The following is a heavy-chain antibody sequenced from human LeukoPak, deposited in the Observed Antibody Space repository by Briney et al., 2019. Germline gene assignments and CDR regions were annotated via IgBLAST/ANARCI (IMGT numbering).Heavy chain of an antibody. CDR1: GGSISSYY. J-gene: IGHJ6*03. CDR3: ARALDDLDFYYYYMDV. CDR2: IYYSGST. D-gene: IGHD3/OR15-3a*01. V-gene: IGHV4-59*01. Sequence: SETLSLTCTVSGGSISSYYWSWIRQPPGKGLEWIGYIYYSGSTNYNPSLKSRVTISVDTSKNQFSLKLSSVTAADTAVYYCARALDDLDFYYYYMDVWGKGTTVTVSS.